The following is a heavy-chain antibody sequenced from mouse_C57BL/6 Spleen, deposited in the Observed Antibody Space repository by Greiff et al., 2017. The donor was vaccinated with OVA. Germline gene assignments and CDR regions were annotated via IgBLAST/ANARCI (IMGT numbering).Heavy chain of an antibody. V-gene: IGHV1-54*01. J-gene: IGHJ3*01. CDR2: INPGSGGT. D-gene: IGHD1-1*01. CDR3: ARWTDGSSLAY. Sequence: VQLQQSGAELVRPGTSVKVSCKASGYAFTNDLIEWVKQRPGQGLEGIGVINPGSGGTNYNEKFKGKATLTADKSSSTAYMQLSSLTSEDSAVYVCARWTDGSSLAYWGQGTLVTVSA. CDR1: GYAFTNDL.